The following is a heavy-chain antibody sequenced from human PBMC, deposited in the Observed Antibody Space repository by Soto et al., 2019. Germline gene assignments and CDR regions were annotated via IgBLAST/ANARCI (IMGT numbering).Heavy chain of an antibody. V-gene: IGHV1-2*04. CDR1: GYTFTGYY. CDR2: INPNSGGT. D-gene: IGHD2-15*01. Sequence: GASVKVSCKASGYTFTGYYMHWVRQAPGQGLEWMGWINPNSGGTNYAQKFQGWVTMTRDTSISTAYMELSRLRSDDTAVYYCARAGYCSGGSCLIPLDYWGQGTLVTVSS. J-gene: IGHJ4*02. CDR3: ARAGYCSGGSCLIPLDY.